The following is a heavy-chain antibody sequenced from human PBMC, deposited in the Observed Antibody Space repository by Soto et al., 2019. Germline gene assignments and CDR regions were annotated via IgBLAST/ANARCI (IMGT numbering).Heavy chain of an antibody. D-gene: IGHD3-3*01. CDR3: ARDAYDFWSGYYTPRPYGMDV. CDR2: INAGNGNT. Sequence: ASVKVSCKASGYTFTSYDMHWVRQAPGQRLEWMGWINAGNGNTNYAQKLQGRVTMTTDTSTSTAYMELRSLRSDDTAVYYFARDAYDFWSGYYTPRPYGMDVWGQGTTVTVSS. CDR1: GYTFTSYD. J-gene: IGHJ6*02. V-gene: IGHV1-3*01.